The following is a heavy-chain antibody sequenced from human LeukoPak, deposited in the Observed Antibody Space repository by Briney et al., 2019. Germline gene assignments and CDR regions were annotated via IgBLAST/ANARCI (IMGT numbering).Heavy chain of an antibody. CDR1: GFTFSIHA. J-gene: IGHJ5*01. D-gene: IGHD2-21*02. V-gene: IGHV3-23*01. CDR3: AKPISGGLAVTADWFHP. CDR2: INANSGTT. Sequence: GGSLRLSCAASGFTFSIHAMSWLCQPPGKGLEWVSTINANSGTTSYAASVRGRFTISRDNSKNALYLQLNTLRADDTATYYCAKPISGGLAVTADWFHPWGRGTLVVVSS.